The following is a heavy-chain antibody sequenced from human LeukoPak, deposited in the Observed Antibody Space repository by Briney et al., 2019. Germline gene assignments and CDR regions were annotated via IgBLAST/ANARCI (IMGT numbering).Heavy chain of an antibody. CDR2: IKSKTDGGTT. J-gene: IGHJ5*02. CDR3: TTDLTFESSIAVARSRWDWFDP. Sequence: TGGSLRLSCAASGFTFSNAWMSWVRQAPGKGLEWVGRIKSKTDGGTTDYAAPVKGRFTISRDDSKNTLYLQMNSLKTEDTAVYYCTTDLTFESSIAVARSRWDWFDPWGQGTLVTVSS. D-gene: IGHD6-19*01. V-gene: IGHV3-15*01. CDR1: GFTFSNAW.